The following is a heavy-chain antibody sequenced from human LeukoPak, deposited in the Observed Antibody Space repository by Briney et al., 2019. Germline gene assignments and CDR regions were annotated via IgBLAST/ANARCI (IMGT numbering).Heavy chain of an antibody. V-gene: IGHV3-48*01. J-gene: IGHJ4*02. CDR1: GFTFSTYS. Sequence: GGSLRLSCAASGFTFSTYSMNWVRQAPGKGLEWVSSISSGSSTIYYADSVKGRFTISRDNSKNTLYLQMNSLRAEDTAVYYCARGIVVVTATYYFDYWGQGTLVTVSS. CDR3: ARGIVVVTATYYFDY. CDR2: ISSGSSTI. D-gene: IGHD2-21*02.